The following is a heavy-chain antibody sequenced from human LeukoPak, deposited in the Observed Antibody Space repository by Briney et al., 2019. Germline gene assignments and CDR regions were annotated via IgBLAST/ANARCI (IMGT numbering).Heavy chain of an antibody. CDR2: LNQDGSAK. Sequence: PGGSLRLSCAASGFTFSSYWMSWVRQAPGKGLEWVANLNQDGSAKHHVDSVKGRFTISRDNAKNSLYLQMSSLRAEDTAVYYCASFDSAIVTSDYWGQGTLVTVSS. J-gene: IGHJ4*02. CDR1: GFTFSSYW. D-gene: IGHD5-18*01. V-gene: IGHV3-7*03. CDR3: ASFDSAIVTSDY.